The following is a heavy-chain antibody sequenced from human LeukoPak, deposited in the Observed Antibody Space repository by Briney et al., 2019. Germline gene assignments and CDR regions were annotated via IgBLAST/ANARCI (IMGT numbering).Heavy chain of an antibody. CDR2: IASGASPI. V-gene: IGHV3-48*03. J-gene: IGHJ3*02. CDR1: GFSFSTSE. CDR3: VREDTFDAFDI. Sequence: PGGSLRLSCAASGFSFSTSEMTWVRQAPGKGLEWIAYIASGASPIYYADSVRGRFTISRDNAQDSLYLQMNSLRDGDTALYYCVREDTFDAFDIWGQGTMVTVSS. D-gene: IGHD2-2*02.